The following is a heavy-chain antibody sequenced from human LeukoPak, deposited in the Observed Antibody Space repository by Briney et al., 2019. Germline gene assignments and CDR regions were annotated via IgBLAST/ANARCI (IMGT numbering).Heavy chain of an antibody. D-gene: IGHD1-20*01. Sequence: GGSLRLSCAASGVTFSSYAMSWVRQAPGKGLEWVSVISGSGASTYYADSVKGRFTISRDNSKNTLYLQMNSLRAEDTAVYYCARDNWNYEYYYMDVWGKGTTVTVSS. CDR1: GVTFSSYA. CDR3: ARDNWNYEYYYMDV. V-gene: IGHV3-23*01. CDR2: ISGSGAST. J-gene: IGHJ6*03.